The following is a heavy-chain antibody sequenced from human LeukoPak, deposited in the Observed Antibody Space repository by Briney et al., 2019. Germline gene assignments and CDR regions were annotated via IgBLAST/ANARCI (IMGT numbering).Heavy chain of an antibody. Sequence: GGSLRLSCAASGFTFKFYSMNWVRQAPGKGLEWVSCISSSSSHIYYADSVKGRFTISRDNAKNSLYLQMNSLRAEDTAVYYCARSYDYVWGSYRYVFDYWGQGTLVTVSS. V-gene: IGHV3-21*01. CDR3: ARSYDYVWGSYRYVFDY. CDR1: GFTFKFYS. J-gene: IGHJ4*02. D-gene: IGHD3-16*02. CDR2: ISSSSSHI.